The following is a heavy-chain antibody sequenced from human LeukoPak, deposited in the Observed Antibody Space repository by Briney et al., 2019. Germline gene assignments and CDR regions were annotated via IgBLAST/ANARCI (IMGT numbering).Heavy chain of an antibody. CDR3: ARGLGDYDAFDV. D-gene: IGHD4-17*01. CDR1: GFTFSSYS. Sequence: KSGGSLRLSCSVSGFTFSSYSMYWVRQAPGKGLQWVSSISGGGSYIFYADSVEGRFSVSRDNAKNSVFLQMNSLRAEDTAVYYCARGLGDYDAFDVWGHGTRVTVAS. J-gene: IGHJ3*01. V-gene: IGHV3-21*01. CDR2: ISGGGSYI.